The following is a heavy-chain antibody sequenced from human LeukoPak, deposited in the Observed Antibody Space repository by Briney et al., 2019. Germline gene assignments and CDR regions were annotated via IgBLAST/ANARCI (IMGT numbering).Heavy chain of an antibody. J-gene: IGHJ6*02. CDR3: TTWAFYHGLDV. CDR2: ISANGGRT. CDR1: GFTLDAYE. D-gene: IGHD2/OR15-2a*01. V-gene: IGHV3-43*02. Sequence: GGSRRLSCVASGFTLDAYEMHWVRQARGKGPEWVSLISANGGRTSYADSVKGRFTISRDNSKNSLYLQMTSLRAEDSALYYCTTWAFYHGLDVWGQGTTVTVSS.